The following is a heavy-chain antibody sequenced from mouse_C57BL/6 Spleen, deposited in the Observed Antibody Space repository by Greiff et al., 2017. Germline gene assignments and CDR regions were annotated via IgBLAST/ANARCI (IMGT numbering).Heavy chain of an antibody. J-gene: IGHJ4*01. Sequence: QVQLQQSGAELVKPGASVKLSCKASGYTFTEYTIHWVKQRSGQGLEWIGWFYPGSGSIKYNEKFKDKATLTADKSSSTVYMELSRLTSEDSAVYFCARHAQDSSGYVDYAMDYWGQGTSVTVSS. V-gene: IGHV1-62-2*01. D-gene: IGHD3-2*02. CDR2: FYPGSGSI. CDR3: ARHAQDSSGYVDYAMDY. CDR1: GYTFTEYT.